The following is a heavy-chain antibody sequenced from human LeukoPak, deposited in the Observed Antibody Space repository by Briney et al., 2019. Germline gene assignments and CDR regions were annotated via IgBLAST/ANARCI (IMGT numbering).Heavy chain of an antibody. CDR3: ALTITYYDILTGYGTDANWFDP. Sequence: GASVKVSCKVSGYTLTELSMHWVRQAPGQGLEWMGRIIPILGIANYAQKFQGRVTITADKSTSTAYMELSSLRSEDTAVYYCALTITYYDILTGYGTDANWFDPWGQGTLVTVSS. CDR2: IIPILGIA. D-gene: IGHD3-9*01. CDR1: GYTLTELS. V-gene: IGHV1-69*02. J-gene: IGHJ5*02.